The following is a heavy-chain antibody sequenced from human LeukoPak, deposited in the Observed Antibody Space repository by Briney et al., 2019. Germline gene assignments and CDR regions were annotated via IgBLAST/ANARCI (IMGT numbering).Heavy chain of an antibody. D-gene: IGHD6-25*01. CDR1: LFTFSSYS. Sequence: GGSLRHSCVPSLFTFSSYSMNWVRPAPGKGLEWLSYITSSSGPIYYADSVRGRFIISRDNAKNSLYLQMNSPRDEDAAVYYGAGDSGYAFDYWGQGTLVTVSS. CDR3: AGDSGYAFDY. V-gene: IGHV3-48*02. CDR2: ITSSSGPI. J-gene: IGHJ4*02.